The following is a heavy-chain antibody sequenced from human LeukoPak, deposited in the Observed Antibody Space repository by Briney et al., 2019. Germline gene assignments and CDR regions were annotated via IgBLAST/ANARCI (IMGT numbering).Heavy chain of an antibody. J-gene: IGHJ4*02. CDR3: ARDVTGYCSSTSCYMRGFFDY. CDR2: ISSSSSYI. D-gene: IGHD2-2*02. Sequence: PGGSLRLSCAASGFTFSSYSMNWVRQAPGKGLEWVSSISSSSSYIYYADSVKGRFTISRDNAKNSLYLQMNSLRAEDTAVYYCARDVTGYCSSTSCYMRGFFDYWGQGTLVTVSS. CDR1: GFTFSSYS. V-gene: IGHV3-21*01.